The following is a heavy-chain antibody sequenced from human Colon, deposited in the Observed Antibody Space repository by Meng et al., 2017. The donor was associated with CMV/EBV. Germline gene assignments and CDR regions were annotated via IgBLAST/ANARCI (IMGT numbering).Heavy chain of an antibody. CDR2: IHHDGST. CDR3: ARGSEREWPTSDY. V-gene: IGHV4-34*01. J-gene: IGHJ4*02. Sequence: QVRLQQWGAQLLKPSETLALTCSVSGGSFSGYHWTWIRRPPGKGLEWIGEIHHDGSTNYIPSLESRVIISVDTSKNQFSLTLSTVTAADTAVYYCARGSEREWPTSDYWGQGTLVTVSS. D-gene: IGHD3-3*01. CDR1: GGSFSGYH.